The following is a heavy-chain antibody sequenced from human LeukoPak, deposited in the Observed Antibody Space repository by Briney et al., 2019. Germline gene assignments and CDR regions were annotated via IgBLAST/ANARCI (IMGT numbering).Heavy chain of an antibody. CDR3: ARQQQLGPFDI. D-gene: IGHD6-13*01. CDR1: GGSISSSSYY. V-gene: IGHV4-39*01. J-gene: IGHJ3*02. CDR2: IYYSGST. Sequence: PSETLSLTCTVSGGSISSSSYYWGWIRQPPGKGLEWIGSIYYSGSTYYNPSLKSRVTISVDTSKNQFSLKLSSVTAADTAVYYCARQQQLGPFDIWGQGTMVTVSS.